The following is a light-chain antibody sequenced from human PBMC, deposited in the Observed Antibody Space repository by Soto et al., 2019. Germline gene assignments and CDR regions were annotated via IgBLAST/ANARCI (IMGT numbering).Light chain of an antibody. J-gene: IGLJ1*01. Sequence: QSVLTQPPPVSGAPGQRVTISCTGSSSNIGAGYDVHWYQQLPGTAPKLLIYSNSNRPSGVPDRFSGSKSGTSASLAITGLQAEDEADYYCHSYDSDLRGSVFGIGTKVTVL. CDR1: SSNIGAGYD. CDR3: HSYDSDLRGSV. V-gene: IGLV1-40*01. CDR2: SNS.